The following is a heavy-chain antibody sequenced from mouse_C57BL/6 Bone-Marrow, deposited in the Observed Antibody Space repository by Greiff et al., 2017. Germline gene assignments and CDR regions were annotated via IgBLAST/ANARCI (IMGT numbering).Heavy chain of an antibody. Sequence: VESGGGLVKPGGSLKLSCAASGFTFSSYAMSWVRQTPEKRLEWVATISDGGSYTYYPDNVKGRFTISRDNAKNNLYLQMSHLKSEDTAMYYCARDDYGIWYFDVWGTGTTVTVSS. V-gene: IGHV5-4*01. D-gene: IGHD2-4*01. CDR1: GFTFSSYA. J-gene: IGHJ1*03. CDR2: ISDGGSYT. CDR3: ARDDYGIWYFDV.